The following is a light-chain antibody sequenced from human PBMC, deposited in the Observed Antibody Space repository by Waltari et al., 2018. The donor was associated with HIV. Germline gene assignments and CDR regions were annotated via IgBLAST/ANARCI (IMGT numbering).Light chain of an antibody. V-gene: IGLV2-14*03. CDR2: DVS. Sequence: QSALTQPASVSGSPGQSITISCTGPSSDIGGYDHVCWYQQHPGRAPKLKIYDVSNRPSGVSDRFSGSKSGNTASLTISGLQTEDEADYYCSSFTSGTTWVFGGGTKVTVL. J-gene: IGLJ3*02. CDR3: SSFTSGTTWV. CDR1: SSDIGGYDH.